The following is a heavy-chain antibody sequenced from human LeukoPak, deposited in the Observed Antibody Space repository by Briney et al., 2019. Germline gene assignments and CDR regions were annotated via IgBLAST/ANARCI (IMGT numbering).Heavy chain of an antibody. CDR1: GGTFSSYA. CDR2: IIPIFGTA. V-gene: IGHV1-69*13. Sequence: SVKVSCKASGGTFSSYAISWVRQAPGQGLEWMGGIIPIFGTANYAQKFQGRVTITADESTSTAYMELSSLRSEDTAVYYCARSRDEGGSYYTTYYFDYWGQGTLVTVSS. D-gene: IGHD1-26*01. CDR3: ARSRDEGGSYYTTYYFDY. J-gene: IGHJ4*02.